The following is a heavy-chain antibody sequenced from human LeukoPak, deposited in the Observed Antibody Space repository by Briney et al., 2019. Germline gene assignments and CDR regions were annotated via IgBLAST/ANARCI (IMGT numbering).Heavy chain of an antibody. V-gene: IGHV4-39*01. Sequence: SETLCLTCTVSGGSISSSSYSWGWIRQPPGKGLEWIGSIYYSGSTYYNPSLKSRVTISVDTSKNQFSLKLSSVTAADTAVYYCARRWGRDYVWGSYRAWGQGTLVTVSS. J-gene: IGHJ5*02. CDR2: IYYSGST. CDR3: ARRWGRDYVWGSYRA. D-gene: IGHD3-16*02. CDR1: GGSISSSSYS.